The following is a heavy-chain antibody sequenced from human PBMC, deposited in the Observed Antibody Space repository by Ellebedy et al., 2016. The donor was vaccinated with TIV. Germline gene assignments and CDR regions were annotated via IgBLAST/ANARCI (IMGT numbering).Heavy chain of an antibody. D-gene: IGHD3-22*01. V-gene: IGHV3-33*01. CDR2: IWYDGSNK. CDR3: ARDPGADWNYDSSGADAFDI. Sequence: GGSLRLSXAASGFTFSSYGMHWVRQAPGKGLEWVAVIWYDGSNKYYADSVKGRFTISRDNSKNTLYLQMNSLRAEDTAVYYCARDPGADWNYDSSGADAFDIWGQGTMVTVSS. J-gene: IGHJ3*02. CDR1: GFTFSSYG.